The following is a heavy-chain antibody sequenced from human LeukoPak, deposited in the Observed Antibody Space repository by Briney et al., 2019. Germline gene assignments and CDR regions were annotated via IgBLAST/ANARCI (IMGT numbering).Heavy chain of an antibody. Sequence: PGGSLRLSCAAAVLMFISYEWNWVGPAAGKGLEWVSYISSSGSTIYYADSVKGRFTISRDNAKNSLYLQMNSLRAEDTAVYYCAGKEQELSVVTAILGDWGQGTLVTVSS. D-gene: IGHD2-21*02. CDR1: VLMFISYE. J-gene: IGHJ4*02. CDR3: AGKEQELSVVTAILGD. V-gene: IGHV3-48*03. CDR2: ISSSGSTI.